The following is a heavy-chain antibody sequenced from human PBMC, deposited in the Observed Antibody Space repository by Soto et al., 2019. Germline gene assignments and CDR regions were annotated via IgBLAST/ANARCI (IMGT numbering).Heavy chain of an antibody. CDR2: IKQDGDEK. V-gene: IGHV3-7*05. CDR1: GFTFSSYL. Sequence: GGSLRLSCAASGFTFSSYLMSWVRQAPGKGLEWVANIKQDGDEKYYVDSVQGRFTISRDNAKNSLYLQMNSLRAEDTAVYFCARERYYDTSGFYYRGFDYWGQGTLVTVSS. J-gene: IGHJ4*02. CDR3: ARERYYDTSGFYYRGFDY. D-gene: IGHD3-22*01.